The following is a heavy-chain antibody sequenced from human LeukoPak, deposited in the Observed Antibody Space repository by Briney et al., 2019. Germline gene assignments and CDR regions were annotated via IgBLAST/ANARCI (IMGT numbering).Heavy chain of an antibody. D-gene: IGHD6-19*01. CDR1: GFTFSSDA. Sequence: PGGSLRLSCAASGFTFSSDAMSWVRQAPGKGLEWISAISGSGGSTYYAGSVKGRFTISRDNSKNTLYLQMNSLRAEDTAVYYCAKPPHSIAVAGTDYWGQGTLVTVSS. CDR2: ISGSGGST. V-gene: IGHV3-23*01. J-gene: IGHJ4*02. CDR3: AKPPHSIAVAGTDY.